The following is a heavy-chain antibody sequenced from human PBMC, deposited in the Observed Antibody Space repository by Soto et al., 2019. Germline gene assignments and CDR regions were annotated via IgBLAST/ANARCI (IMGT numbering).Heavy chain of an antibody. Sequence: ASVKVSCKASGYTFTSYAMHWVRQAPGQRLEWMGWINAGNGNTKYSQKFQGRVTITRDTSASTAYMELGSLRSEDTAVYYCARAPLRYFDWSNFDYWGQGTLVTVSS. V-gene: IGHV1-3*01. CDR2: INAGNGNT. D-gene: IGHD3-9*01. CDR3: ARAPLRYFDWSNFDY. J-gene: IGHJ4*02. CDR1: GYTFTSYA.